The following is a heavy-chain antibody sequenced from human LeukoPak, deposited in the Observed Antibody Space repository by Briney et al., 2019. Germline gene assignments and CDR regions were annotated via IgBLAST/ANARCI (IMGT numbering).Heavy chain of an antibody. J-gene: IGHJ4*02. CDR1: GGTFSSYA. V-gene: IGHV1-69*13. CDR2: IIPIFGTA. Sequence: GASVKVSCKASGGTFSSYAISWVRQAPGQGLEWMGGIIPIFGTANYAQKFQGRVTITADESTSTAYMELSSLRSEDTAVYYCARDGTQLWLGTNNYYFDYWGQGTLVTVSS. D-gene: IGHD5-18*01. CDR3: ARDGTQLWLGTNNYYFDY.